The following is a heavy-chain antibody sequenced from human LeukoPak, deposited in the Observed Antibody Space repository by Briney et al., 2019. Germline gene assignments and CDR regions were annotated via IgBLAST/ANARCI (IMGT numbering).Heavy chain of an antibody. CDR3: AKMADYYDSSGSRSYFDY. CDR2: IRYDGSNK. CDR1: GFTFSSYG. V-gene: IGHV3-30*02. D-gene: IGHD3-22*01. Sequence: GGSLRLSCAASGFTFSSYGMHWVRQAPGKGLEWVAFIRYDGSNKYYADSVKGRFTISRDNAKNSLYLQMNSLRAEDTALYYCAKMADYYDSSGSRSYFDYWGQGTLVTVSS. J-gene: IGHJ4*02.